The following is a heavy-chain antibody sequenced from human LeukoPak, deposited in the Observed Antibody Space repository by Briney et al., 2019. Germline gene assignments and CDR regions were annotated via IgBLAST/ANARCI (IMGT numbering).Heavy chain of an antibody. J-gene: IGHJ4*02. Sequence: ASVKVSCKASGYTLTGYYMHWVRQAPGQGLEWMGWINPNSGGTNYAQKFQGRVTMTRDTSISTAYMELSRLRSDDTAVYYCARQLGTMVRGVLDYWGQGTLVTVSS. V-gene: IGHV1-2*02. CDR2: INPNSGGT. CDR3: ARQLGTMVRGVLDY. CDR1: GYTLTGYY. D-gene: IGHD3-10*01.